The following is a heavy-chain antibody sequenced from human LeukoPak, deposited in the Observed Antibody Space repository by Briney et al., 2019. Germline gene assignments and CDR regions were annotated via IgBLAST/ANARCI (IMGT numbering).Heavy chain of an antibody. D-gene: IGHD6-19*01. CDR3: ARGPDIAVANYYFDS. CDR2: ISSISTYI. V-gene: IGHV3-21*01. J-gene: IGHJ4*02. CDR1: GFIFSTYS. Sequence: GGSLRLSCVASGFIFSTYSMNWVRQAPGKGLEWVSSISSISTYIYYADSMKGRFTISRDNAKNSLYLQMNSLRDEDTAVYYCARGPDIAVANYYFDSWGQGTLVTVSS.